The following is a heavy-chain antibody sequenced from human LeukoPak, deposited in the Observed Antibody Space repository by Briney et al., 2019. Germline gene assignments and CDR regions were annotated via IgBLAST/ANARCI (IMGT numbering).Heavy chain of an antibody. J-gene: IGHJ4*02. CDR3: ARGNYYFDY. V-gene: IGHV4-59*11. CDR2: IYYSGST. CDR1: GGSISSHY. Sequence: SETPSLTRTVSGGSISSHYWSWIRQPPGKGLEWIGYIYYSGSTNYNPYLKSRVTISVDTSKNQFSLKLSSVTAADTAVYYCARGNYYFDYWGQGTLVTVSS. D-gene: IGHD1-1*01.